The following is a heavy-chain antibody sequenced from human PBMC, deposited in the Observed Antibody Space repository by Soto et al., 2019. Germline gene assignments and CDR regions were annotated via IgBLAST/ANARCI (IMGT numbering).Heavy chain of an antibody. Sequence: QVQLVESGGGLVKPGGSLRLSCAASGFTFSDYYMSWIRQAPGKGLEWVSYISGSASTMYFADSVKGRFTMSRDNAKNSLYLQLDSLRGDDTAVYYCARNGPGYSGYDYIDYFDYWGQGTLVTVSS. V-gene: IGHV3-11*01. CDR2: ISGSASTM. J-gene: IGHJ4*02. CDR1: GFTFSDYY. D-gene: IGHD5-12*01. CDR3: ARNGPGYSGYDYIDYFDY.